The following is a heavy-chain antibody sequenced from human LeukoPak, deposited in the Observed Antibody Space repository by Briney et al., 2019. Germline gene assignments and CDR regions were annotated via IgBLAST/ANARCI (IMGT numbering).Heavy chain of an antibody. V-gene: IGHV4-34*01. D-gene: IGHD3-22*01. CDR3: ARGRYYYDSSGYHSNWFDP. CDR1: GGSFSGYY. CDR2: INHSGST. Sequence: SETLSLTCAVYGGSFSGYYWSWIRQPPGKGLEWIGEINHSGSTNYNPSLKSRVTISVDMSKNQFSLKLSSVTAADTAVYYCARGRYYYDSSGYHSNWFDPWGQGTLVTVSS. J-gene: IGHJ5*02.